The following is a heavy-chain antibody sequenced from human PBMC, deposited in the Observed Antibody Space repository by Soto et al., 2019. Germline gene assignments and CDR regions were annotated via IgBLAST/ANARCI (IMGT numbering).Heavy chain of an antibody. CDR3: ASPVYTSGWSFDN. Sequence: GESLKISCKGSGYSFSNYWIGWVRQMPGRGLEWMGIIFPGDSDTRYSPSFQGQVTISADKSISTAYLRWSSLKASDTARYYCASPVYTSGWSFDNWGQGTLVTVSS. J-gene: IGHJ4*02. D-gene: IGHD6-19*01. V-gene: IGHV5-51*01. CDR1: GYSFSNYW. CDR2: IFPGDSDT.